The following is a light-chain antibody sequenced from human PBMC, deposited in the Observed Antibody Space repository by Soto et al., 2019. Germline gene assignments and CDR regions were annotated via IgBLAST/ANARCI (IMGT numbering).Light chain of an antibody. CDR3: SSFTDGNNLV. V-gene: IGLV2-8*01. CDR2: DVT. Sequence: HSVLTKSPSTPGSPRHSATISCTGTSSDIGGYNSVSWYQQHPGKAPKVMIYDVTKRPSGVPDRFSGSKSGNTASLTVSALQAQDEADYYCSSFTDGNNLVFGTGPKITVL. CDR1: SSDIGGYNS. J-gene: IGLJ1*01.